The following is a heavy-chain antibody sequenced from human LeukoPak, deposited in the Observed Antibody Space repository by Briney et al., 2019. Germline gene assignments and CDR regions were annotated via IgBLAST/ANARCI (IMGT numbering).Heavy chain of an antibody. V-gene: IGHV4-59*12. Sequence: PSETLSLTCTVSGGSISGCYWSWIRQPPGKGLEWIGYTYYSGSTNYNPSLKSRVTISVDTSKNQFSLKLSSVTAADTAVYYCARGHAVLRFLEWLSTPPDYWGQGTLVTVSS. CDR2: TYYSGST. CDR3: ARGHAVLRFLEWLSTPPDY. CDR1: GGSISGCY. D-gene: IGHD3-3*01. J-gene: IGHJ4*02.